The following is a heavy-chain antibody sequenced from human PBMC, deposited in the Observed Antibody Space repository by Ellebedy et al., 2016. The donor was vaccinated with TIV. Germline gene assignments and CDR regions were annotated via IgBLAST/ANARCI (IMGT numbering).Heavy chain of an antibody. Sequence: GESLKISCAASGFTSSGMHWVRQAPGQGLEWVAFIRSDGSNKYYADSVKGRFTISRNYSKNTLDLQMNSLRVEDTALYYCVKGAYPVPTVMAVWGQGTMVIVSS. V-gene: IGHV3-30*02. J-gene: IGHJ6*02. CDR2: IRSDGSNK. CDR3: VKGAYPVPTVMAV. CDR1: GFTSSG. D-gene: IGHD3-16*01.